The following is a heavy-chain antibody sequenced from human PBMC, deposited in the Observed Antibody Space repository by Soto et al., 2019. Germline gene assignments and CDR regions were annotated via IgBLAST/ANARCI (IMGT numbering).Heavy chain of an antibody. D-gene: IGHD6-13*01. CDR2: INHSGST. CDR1: GGSFSGYY. V-gene: IGHV4-34*01. J-gene: IGHJ4*02. Sequence: SXTLSLTCAVYGGSFSGYYWSWIRQPPGKGLEWIGEINHSGSTNYNPSLKSRVTISVDTSKNQFSLKLSSVTAADTAVYYCARGLVAAAGSHLYYFDYWGQGTLVTVSS. CDR3: ARGLVAAAGSHLYYFDY.